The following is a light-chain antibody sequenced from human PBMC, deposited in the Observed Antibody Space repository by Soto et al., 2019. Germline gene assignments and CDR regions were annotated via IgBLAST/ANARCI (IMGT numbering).Light chain of an antibody. V-gene: IGLV3-21*02. CDR2: DDI. CDR1: NIGRKS. Sequence: SYELTQSPSVSVAPGQTARITCGGANIGRKSVHWYQQKPGQAPVLVVYDDIYRPSGIPERFSGSNSENTATLTISRVETGDEADYYCQVWDATTDPNYVFGPGTKVTVL. J-gene: IGLJ1*01. CDR3: QVWDATTDPNYV.